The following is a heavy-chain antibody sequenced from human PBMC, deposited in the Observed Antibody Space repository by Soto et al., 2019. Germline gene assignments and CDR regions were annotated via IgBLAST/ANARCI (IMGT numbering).Heavy chain of an antibody. V-gene: IGHV3-30*18. J-gene: IGHJ6*02. CDR2: ISYDGSNK. CDR3: AKGRSMVRGVTILDV. D-gene: IGHD3-10*01. Sequence: PGGSLRLSCAASGFTFSSYGMHWVRQAPGKGLEWVAVISYDGSNKYYADSVKGRFTISRDNSKNTLYLQMNSLRAEDTAVYYCAKGRSMVRGVTILDVWGQGTTVTVSS. CDR1: GFTFSSYG.